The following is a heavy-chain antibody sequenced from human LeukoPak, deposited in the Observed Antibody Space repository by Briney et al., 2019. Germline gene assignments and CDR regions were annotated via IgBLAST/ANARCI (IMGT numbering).Heavy chain of an antibody. Sequence: GESLKISCQASGYTFGNYWIGRGRQKSGKGLARMGIIYGDGFDTRDSPSFQGQVTISADKSYRTAHLHWSSLKASDTAIYFCARSKWLLPRGGFDFWGQGTRVVVSS. CDR3: ARSKWLLPRGGFDF. D-gene: IGHD4-23*01. CDR2: IYGDGFDT. J-gene: IGHJ4*02. V-gene: IGHV5-51*01. CDR1: GYTFGNYW.